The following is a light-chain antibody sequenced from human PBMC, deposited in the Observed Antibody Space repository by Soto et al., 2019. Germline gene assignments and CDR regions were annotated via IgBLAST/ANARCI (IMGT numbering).Light chain of an antibody. CDR2: DAS. J-gene: IGKJ1*01. V-gene: IGKV1-5*01. Sequence: DIQMTQSPSTLSASVGDRVTMTCRASQSISSWLAWYQQKPGKAPKLLIYDASSLESGVPSRFSGSGYGTDFTLTITSLQTDDFGTYHCQQYDVHPKTFGQGTKVDIK. CDR1: QSISSW. CDR3: QQYDVHPKT.